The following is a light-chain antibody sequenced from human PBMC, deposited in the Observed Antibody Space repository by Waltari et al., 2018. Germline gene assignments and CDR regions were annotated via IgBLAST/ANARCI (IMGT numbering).Light chain of an antibody. CDR1: DDISNY. CDR3: QQYDSLPLT. V-gene: IGKV1-33*01. Sequence: DIQMTQSPSSLSASVGDRVPITCQAIDDISNYLNWYQLKPGKAPKLLIYAASNLETGVPSRFSGSGSGTDFTFTISSLQPEDVATYYCQQYDSLPLTFGQGTRLGIK. J-gene: IGKJ5*01. CDR2: AAS.